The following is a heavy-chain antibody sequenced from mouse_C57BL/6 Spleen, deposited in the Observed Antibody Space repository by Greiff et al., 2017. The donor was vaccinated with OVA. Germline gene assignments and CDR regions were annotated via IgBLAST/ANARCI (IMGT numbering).Heavy chain of an antibody. V-gene: IGHV1-19*01. Sequence: VQLQQSGPVLVKPGASVKMSCKASGYTFTDYYMHWVKQSHGQGLEWIGIINPYNGDTSYTQKFKGKATLTVDKSSSTAYMELSSLTSEDSAVYYCARAVTLEFDYWGQGTTLTVSS. J-gene: IGHJ2*01. CDR3: ARAVTLEFDY. CDR1: GYTFTDYY. D-gene: IGHD3-3*01. CDR2: INPYNGDT.